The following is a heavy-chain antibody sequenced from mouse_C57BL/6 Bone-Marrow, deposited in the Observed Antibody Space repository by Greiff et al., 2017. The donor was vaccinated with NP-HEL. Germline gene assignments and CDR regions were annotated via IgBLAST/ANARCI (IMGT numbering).Heavy chain of an antibody. CDR1: GYALSSSW. CDR3: ARDSSGYFDY. J-gene: IGHJ2*01. V-gene: IGHV1-82*01. D-gene: IGHD3-2*02. Sequence: VQLQQSGPELVKPGASVKISCKASGYALSSSWMNWVKQRPGKGLEWIGRIYPGDGDTNYNGKFKGKATLTADKSSSTAYMQLSSLTSEDSAVYFCARDSSGYFDYWGQGTTLTVSS. CDR2: IYPGDGDT.